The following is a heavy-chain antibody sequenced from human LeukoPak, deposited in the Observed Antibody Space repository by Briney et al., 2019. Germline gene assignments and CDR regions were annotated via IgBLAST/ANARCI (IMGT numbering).Heavy chain of an antibody. Sequence: GASVKVSCKASGYTFTSYDINRVRQATGQGLEWMGWMNPNSGNTGYAQKFQGRVTMTRNTSISTAYMELSSLRSEDTAVYYCARGSYRYCSGGSCYHYSNWFDPWGQGTLVTVSS. V-gene: IGHV1-8*01. CDR1: GYTFTSYD. CDR3: ARGSYRYCSGGSCYHYSNWFDP. CDR2: MNPNSGNT. D-gene: IGHD2-15*01. J-gene: IGHJ5*02.